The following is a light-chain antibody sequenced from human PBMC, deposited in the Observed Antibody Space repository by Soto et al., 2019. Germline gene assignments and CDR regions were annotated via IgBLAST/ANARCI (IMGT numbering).Light chain of an antibody. J-gene: IGLJ2*01. CDR2: DVS. CDR3: SSYANSDTVI. V-gene: IGLV2-14*01. Sequence: QSALTQPASVSGSPGQSITISCTGTSSDVGTYNFVSWYRQHPVKAPILIIFDVSSPPSGISNRFSGSKSGNTASLTISGVQAEDEADYYCSSYANSDTVIFGGGTKLTVL. CDR1: SSDVGTYNF.